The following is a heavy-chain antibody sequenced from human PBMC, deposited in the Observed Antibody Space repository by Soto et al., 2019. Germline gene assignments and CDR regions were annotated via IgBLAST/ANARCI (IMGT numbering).Heavy chain of an antibody. CDR3: ARGTSTVTKPQYYFDY. D-gene: IGHD4-17*01. V-gene: IGHV4-31*03. J-gene: IGHJ4*02. Sequence: SETLSLTCTVSGGSISSGGYYWSWIRQHPGKGLEWIGYIYYSGSTYYNPSLKSRVTISVDTSKNQFSLKLSSVTAADTAVYYCARGTSTVTKPQYYFDYWGQGTLVTVSS. CDR1: GGSISSGGYY. CDR2: IYYSGST.